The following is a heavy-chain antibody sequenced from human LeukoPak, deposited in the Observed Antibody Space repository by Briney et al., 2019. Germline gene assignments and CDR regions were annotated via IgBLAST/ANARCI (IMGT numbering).Heavy chain of an antibody. Sequence: SETLSLTCSVSGFSVTTYHWSWIRQPAGKGLEWIGRVHASGTTNYNPPLESRVTMSVDTSKNQLSLMLTSVTAGDTAVYYCARDGLYSNGYSYFDYWGQGTLVTVSS. V-gene: IGHV4-4*07. CDR2: VHASGTT. CDR3: ARDGLYSNGYSYFDY. D-gene: IGHD3-22*01. J-gene: IGHJ4*02. CDR1: GFSVTTYH.